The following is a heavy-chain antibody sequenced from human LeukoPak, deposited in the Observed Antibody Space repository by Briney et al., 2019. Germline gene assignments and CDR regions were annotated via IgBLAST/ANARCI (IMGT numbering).Heavy chain of an antibody. Sequence: PGGSLRLSCAVSGFTFTNAWMSWVRQAPGKGLEWVGRIKSKTDGGTTDYAAPVKGRFTISRDDSKNTLYLQMNSLKTEDTAVYYCTTSSAYDRLFDYWGQGTLVTVSS. CDR3: TTSSAYDRLFDY. J-gene: IGHJ4*02. CDR1: GFTFTNAW. D-gene: IGHD5-12*01. CDR2: IKSKTDGGTT. V-gene: IGHV3-15*01.